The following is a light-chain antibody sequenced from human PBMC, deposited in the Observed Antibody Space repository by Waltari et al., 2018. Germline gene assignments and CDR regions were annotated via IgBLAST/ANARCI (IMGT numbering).Light chain of an antibody. CDR3: SAWASGLTVWL. J-gene: IGLJ3*02. Sequence: QAGLTQPPSVSADLRQTATLTCTGNSNNVGNQGAAWLQQHQGRPPKLVSYRNNTRPSGISERFSASRSGTTASLTISELQPEDETDYYCSAWASGLTVWLFGGGTKLTVL. CDR1: SNNVGNQG. V-gene: IGLV10-54*04. CDR2: RNN.